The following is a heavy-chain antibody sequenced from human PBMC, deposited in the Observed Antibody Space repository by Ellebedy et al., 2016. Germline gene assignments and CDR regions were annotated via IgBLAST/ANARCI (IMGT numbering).Heavy chain of an antibody. J-gene: IGHJ3*01. Sequence: GESLKISXAASGLSVSSNDMSWVRQAPGKGLELVSLIYGGGTSYYSDSVEGRFTISRDSSKNTLFLQMSGLGAEDTAVYYCVTRHNGAFDFWGQGTKVTVSS. CDR1: GLSVSSND. CDR2: IYGGGTS. V-gene: IGHV3-53*01. D-gene: IGHD2-8*01. CDR3: VTRHNGAFDF.